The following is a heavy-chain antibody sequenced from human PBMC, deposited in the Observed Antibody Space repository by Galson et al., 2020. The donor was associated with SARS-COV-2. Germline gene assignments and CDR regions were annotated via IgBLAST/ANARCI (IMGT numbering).Heavy chain of an antibody. CDR2: INPYDGNT. CDR1: GYTFTSYG. J-gene: IGHJ5*02. D-gene: IGHD5-18*01. CDR3: AREENSYGYSDWFDP. Sequence: ASVKVSCTASGYTFTSYGITWVRQAPGQGLEWMGWINPYDGNTNYAQKLQGRVTMTTDTSTSTAHMELRSLRSDDTAVYYCAREENSYGYSDWFDPWGQGTLVTVSS. V-gene: IGHV1-18*04.